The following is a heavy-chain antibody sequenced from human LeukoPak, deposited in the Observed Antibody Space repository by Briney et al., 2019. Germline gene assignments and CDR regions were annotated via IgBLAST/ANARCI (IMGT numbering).Heavy chain of an antibody. CDR2: IWYDGSNK. V-gene: IGHV3-33*01. CDR1: GFTFSSHG. CDR3: ARECYDFWSGYYTGYYYYMDV. Sequence: GGSLRLSCAASGFTFSSHGMHWLRQALGKGLEGVAVIWYDGSNKYYADSVKGRFTISRDNSKNNLYLQMNSLRAEDTAVYYCARECYDFWSGYYTGYYYYMDVWGKGTTVTVSS. J-gene: IGHJ6*03. D-gene: IGHD3-3*01.